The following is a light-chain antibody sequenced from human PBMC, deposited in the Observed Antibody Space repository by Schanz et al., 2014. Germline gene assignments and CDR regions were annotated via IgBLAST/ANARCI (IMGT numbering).Light chain of an antibody. CDR2: GAS. V-gene: IGKV3-15*01. CDR3: QQLNSYPRT. CDR1: QSVSDN. J-gene: IGKJ1*01. Sequence: EIVMTQSPATLSVSPGERATLSCRASQSVSDNLAWYQQKPGQAPSLLIYGASTRATGIPARFSGSGSGTEFTLTISSLQPEDFATYYCQQLNSYPRTFGQGTKVEIK.